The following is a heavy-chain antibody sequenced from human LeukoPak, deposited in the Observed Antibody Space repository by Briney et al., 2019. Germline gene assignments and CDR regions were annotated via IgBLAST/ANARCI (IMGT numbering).Heavy chain of an antibody. J-gene: IGHJ4*02. V-gene: IGHV1-2*02. D-gene: IGHD3-22*01. CDR1: GYTFTSYA. CDR3: ARGRHFDSNGYYAAFYFDY. CDR2: INPNSGGT. Sequence: ASVKVSCKASGYTFTSYAMNWVRQAPGQGLEWMGWINPNSGGTNYAQKFQGRVTMTRDTSISTAYMELSRLRSDDTAVYYCARGRHFDSNGYYAAFYFDYWGQGSLVTVSS.